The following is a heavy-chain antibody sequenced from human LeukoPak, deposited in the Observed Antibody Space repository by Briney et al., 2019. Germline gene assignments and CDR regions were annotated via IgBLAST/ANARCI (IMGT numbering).Heavy chain of an antibody. CDR3: ASAAYDSNGYTANHDY. D-gene: IGHD3-22*01. CDR1: GFTFSSYA. J-gene: IGHJ4*02. Sequence: GGSLRLSCAASGFTFSSYAMSWVRQAPGKGLEWVSVLYSDGTTYYADSVKGRFTISRDNSKNSLYLQINNVRAEDTAMYYCASAAYDSNGYTANHDYWGQGTLVTVSS. CDR2: LYSDGTT. V-gene: IGHV3-23*03.